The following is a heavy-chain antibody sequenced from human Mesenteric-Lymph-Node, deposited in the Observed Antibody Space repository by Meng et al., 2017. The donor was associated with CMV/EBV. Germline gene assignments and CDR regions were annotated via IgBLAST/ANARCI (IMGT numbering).Heavy chain of an antibody. V-gene: IGHV3-11*04. CDR2: ISSSGSTI. D-gene: IGHD6-19*01. CDR1: GFTFSDYY. CDR3: ARLRHYSSPLGYGMDV. J-gene: IGHJ6*02. Sequence: GESLKISCAASGFTFSDYYMSWIRQAPGKGLEWVSYISSSGSTIYYADSVKGRFTISRENAKNSLYFQMNSLRAGDTAVYYCARLRHYSSPLGYGMDVWGQGTTVTVSS.